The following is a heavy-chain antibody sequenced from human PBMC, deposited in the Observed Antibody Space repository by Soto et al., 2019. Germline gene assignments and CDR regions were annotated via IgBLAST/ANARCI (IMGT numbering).Heavy chain of an antibody. CDR1: GFTFGDYA. CDR3: ARLVAVIDY. Sequence: GGSLRLSCTASGFTFGDYAMSWFRQAPGKGLEWVGFIRSKAYGGTTEYAASVKGRFTISRDDSKSIAYLQMNSLRAEDTAVYYCARLVAVIDYWGQGTLVTVSS. D-gene: IGHD5-12*01. CDR2: IRSKAYGGTT. J-gene: IGHJ4*02. V-gene: IGHV3-49*03.